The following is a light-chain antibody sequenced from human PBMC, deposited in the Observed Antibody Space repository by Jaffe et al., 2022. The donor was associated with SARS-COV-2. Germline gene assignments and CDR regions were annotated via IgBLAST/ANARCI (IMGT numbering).Light chain of an antibody. CDR2: GAS. CDR3: QQYISSPRT. J-gene: IGKJ1*01. V-gene: IGKV3-20*01. CDR1: QSVRSNY. Sequence: EIVLTQSPGTLSLSPGERATLSCRASQSVRSNYLAWYQQKPGQAPRLLIYGASSRATGIPDRFSGSGSGTDFTLTISRLEPEDFAVYYCQQYISSPRTFGQGTKVEIK.